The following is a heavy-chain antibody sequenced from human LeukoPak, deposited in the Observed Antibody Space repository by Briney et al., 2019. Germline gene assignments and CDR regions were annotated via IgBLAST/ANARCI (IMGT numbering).Heavy chain of an antibody. CDR1: GFTFSSYA. CDR2: ISYDGSNK. Sequence: PGGSLRLSCAASGFTFSSYAMHWVRQAPGKGLEWVAVISYDGSNKYYADSVKGRFTISRDNSKNTLYLQMNSLIAEDTAVYYCARDLVGATRPGAFDIWGQGTMVTVSS. J-gene: IGHJ3*02. D-gene: IGHD1-26*01. V-gene: IGHV3-30-3*01. CDR3: ARDLVGATRPGAFDI.